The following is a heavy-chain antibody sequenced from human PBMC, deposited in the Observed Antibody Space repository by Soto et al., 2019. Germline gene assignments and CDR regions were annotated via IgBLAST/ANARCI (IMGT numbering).Heavy chain of an antibody. CDR2: IIPIFGTA. J-gene: IGHJ4*02. CDR3: ARAADGGSEGVDY. V-gene: IGHV1-69*12. CDR1: GGTFSSYA. Sequence: QVQLVQSGAEVKKPGSSVKVSCKASGGTFSSYAISWVRHAPGQVLEWMGGIIPIFGTANYAQKFQGRVTITADESTSTAYMELSSLSSEDTAVYYCARAADGGSEGVDYWGPGTLVTVSS. D-gene: IGHD3-16*01.